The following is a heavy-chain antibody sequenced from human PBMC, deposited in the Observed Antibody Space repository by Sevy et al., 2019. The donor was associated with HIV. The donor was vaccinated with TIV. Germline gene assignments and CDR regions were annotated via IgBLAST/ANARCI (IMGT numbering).Heavy chain of an antibody. Sequence: GGSLRFSCAASGFTFSSYTMNWVRQAPGKGLEWVSSISSSSSYIYYADSVKGRFTISRDNAKNSLYLQMNSLRAEDTAVYYCARLGGVADQGIDVWGQGTTVTVSS. V-gene: IGHV3-21*01. J-gene: IGHJ6*02. CDR1: GFTFSSYT. CDR3: ARLGGVADQGIDV. CDR2: ISSSSSYI. D-gene: IGHD2-15*01.